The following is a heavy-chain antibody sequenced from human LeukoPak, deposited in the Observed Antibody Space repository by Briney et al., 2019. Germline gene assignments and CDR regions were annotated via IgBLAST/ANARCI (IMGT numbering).Heavy chain of an antibody. V-gene: IGHV4-34*01. J-gene: IGHJ6*03. Sequence: SETLSLTCAVYGGSFSGYYWSWIRQPPGKGLEWIGEINHSGSTNYNPSLKSRVTISVDTSKNQFSLKLSSVTAADTAVYYCARGSCSSTSYRRSYYYMDVWGKGTTVTVSS. D-gene: IGHD2-2*01. CDR3: ARGSCSSTSYRRSYYYMDV. CDR1: GGSFSGYY. CDR2: INHSGST.